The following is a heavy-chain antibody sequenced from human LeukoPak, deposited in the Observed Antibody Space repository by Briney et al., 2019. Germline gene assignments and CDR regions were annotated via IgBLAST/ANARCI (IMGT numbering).Heavy chain of an antibody. CDR2: IYHSGST. J-gene: IGHJ4*02. CDR3: ARVPGYSYGGVRYFDY. Sequence: SQTLSLTCAVSGGSISSGGYSWSWIRQPPGKGLEWIGYIYHSGSTYYNPSLKSRVTISVDRSKNQFSLKLSSVTAADTAVYYCARVPGYSYGGVRYFDYWGQGTLVTVSS. V-gene: IGHV4-30-2*01. D-gene: IGHD5-18*01. CDR1: GGSISSGGYS.